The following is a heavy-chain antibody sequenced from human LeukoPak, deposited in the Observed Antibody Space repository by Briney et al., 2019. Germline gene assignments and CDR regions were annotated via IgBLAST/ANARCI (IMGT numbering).Heavy chain of an antibody. CDR2: INHSGST. CDR3: ARDHTAGEYNWFDP. D-gene: IGHD5-18*01. Sequence: KASETLSLTCAVYGGSFSGYYWSWIRQPPGKGLEWIGEINHSGSTNYNPSLKSRVTISVDTSKNQFSLKLSSVTAADTAVYYCARDHTAGEYNWFDPWGQGTLVTVSS. CDR1: GGSFSGYY. V-gene: IGHV4-34*01. J-gene: IGHJ5*02.